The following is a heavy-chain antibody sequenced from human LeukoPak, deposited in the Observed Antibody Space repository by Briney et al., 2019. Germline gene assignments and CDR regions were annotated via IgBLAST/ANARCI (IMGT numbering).Heavy chain of an antibody. V-gene: IGHV4-61*01. J-gene: IGHJ5*02. D-gene: IGHD1-1*01. CDR1: GDSVSSDRYY. CDR2: IRYSGHT. Sequence: SETLSLTCTVSGDSVSSDRYYWTWIRQSPGKGLEWIAYIRYSGHTNYNPSLNSRVTISLDTSKNQFSLRLSSVTAADTAVYYCARYNWNTWFDPWGQGTLVTVS. CDR3: ARYNWNTWFDP.